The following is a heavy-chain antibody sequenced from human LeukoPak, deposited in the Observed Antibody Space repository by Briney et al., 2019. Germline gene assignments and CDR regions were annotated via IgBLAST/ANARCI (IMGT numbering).Heavy chain of an antibody. CDR1: GGSFSGYY. CDR2: NNHSGST. D-gene: IGHD5-24*01. V-gene: IGHV4-34*01. J-gene: IGHJ3*02. CDR3: ARGQSHDAFDI. Sequence: SETLSLTCAVYGGSFSGYYWSWIRQPPGKGLEWIGENNHSGSTNYNPSLKSRVTISVDTSKNQFSLKLSSVTAADTAVYYCARGQSHDAFDIWGQGAMVTVSS.